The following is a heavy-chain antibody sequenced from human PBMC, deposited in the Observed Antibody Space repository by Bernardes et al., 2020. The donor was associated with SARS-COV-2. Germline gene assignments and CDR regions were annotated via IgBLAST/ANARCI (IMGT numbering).Heavy chain of an antibody. CDR2: IIPILGIA. Sequence: SVKVSCKASGGTFSSYAISWVRQAPGQGLEWMGRIIPILGIANYAQKFQGRVTITADKSTSTAYMELSSLRSEDTAVYYCARVVGYGSGSYYNPFDYWGQGTLVTVSS. CDR3: ARVVGYGSGSYYNPFDY. J-gene: IGHJ4*02. CDR1: GGTFSSYA. D-gene: IGHD3-10*01. V-gene: IGHV1-69*04.